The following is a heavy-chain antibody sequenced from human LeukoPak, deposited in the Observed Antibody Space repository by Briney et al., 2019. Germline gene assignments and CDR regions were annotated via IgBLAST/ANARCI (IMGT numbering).Heavy chain of an antibody. J-gene: IGHJ3*02. CDR3: TTEGRYGLDYGDATDASDI. V-gene: IGHV3-15*07. D-gene: IGHD4-17*01. CDR1: GFTFNNAW. CDR2: IKSKTDGGTI. Sequence: KSGGSLRLSCTASGFTFNNAWMNWVRQAPGKGLEWVGRIKSKTDGGTIDSAAPVKGRFTISRDDSKNTLYLQMNSLKTEDTAVYYCTTEGRYGLDYGDATDASDIWGQGTMVTVSS.